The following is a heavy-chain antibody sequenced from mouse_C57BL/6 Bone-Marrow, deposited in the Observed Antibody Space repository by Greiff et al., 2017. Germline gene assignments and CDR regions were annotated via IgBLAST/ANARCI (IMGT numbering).Heavy chain of an antibody. V-gene: IGHV1-74*01. CDR3: AIPDYYGSSFYYFDY. J-gene: IGHJ2*01. CDR2: IHPSDSDT. Sequence: VQLQQPGAELVKPGASVKVSCKASGYTFTSYWMHWVKQRPGQGLEWIGRIHPSDSDTNYNQKFKGKATLTVDKSSSTAYMQLRSLTSEDSAVYYCAIPDYYGSSFYYFDYWGQGTTLTVSS. CDR1: GYTFTSYW. D-gene: IGHD1-1*01.